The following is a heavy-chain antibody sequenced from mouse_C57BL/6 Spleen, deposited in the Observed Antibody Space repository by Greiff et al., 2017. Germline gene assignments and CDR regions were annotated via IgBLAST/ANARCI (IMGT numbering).Heavy chain of an antibody. V-gene: IGHV1-80*01. J-gene: IGHJ3*01. CDR2: IYPGDGDT. Sequence: VMLVESGAELVKPGASVKISCKASGYAFSSYWMNWVKQRPGKGLEWIGQIYPGDGDTNYNGKFKGKATLTADKSSSTAYMQLSSLTSEDSAVYFCARGGGTAYWGQGTLVTVSA. CDR1: GYAFSSYW. CDR3: ARGGGTAY. D-gene: IGHD4-1*01.